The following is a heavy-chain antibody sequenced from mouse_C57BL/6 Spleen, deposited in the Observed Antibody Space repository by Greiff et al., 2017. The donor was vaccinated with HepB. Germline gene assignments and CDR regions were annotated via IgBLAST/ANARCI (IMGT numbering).Heavy chain of an antibody. Sequence: QVQLQQPGAELVKPGASVKLSCKASGYTFTSYWMQWVKQRPGQGLEWIGEIDPSDSYTNYNQKFKGKATLTVDTSSSTAYMQLSSLTSEDSAVYYCAREDGSSSHYFDYWGQGTTLTVSS. CDR1: GYTFTSYW. CDR3: AREDGSSSHYFDY. CDR2: IDPSDSYT. V-gene: IGHV1-50*01. D-gene: IGHD1-1*01. J-gene: IGHJ2*01.